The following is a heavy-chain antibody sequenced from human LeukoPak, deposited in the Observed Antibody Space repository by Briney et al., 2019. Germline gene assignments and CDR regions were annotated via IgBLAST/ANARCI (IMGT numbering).Heavy chain of an antibody. CDR1: GGSISSYY. CDR3: ARGGIAARPGGFDY. D-gene: IGHD6-6*01. CDR2: IYTSGST. V-gene: IGHV4-4*07. Sequence: SETLSLTCTVSGGSISSYYWSWIRQPAGKGLEWIGRIYTSGSTNYNPSLKSRVTKSVDTSKNQFSLKLSSVTAADTAVYYCARGGIAARPGGFDYWGQGTLVTVSS. J-gene: IGHJ4*02.